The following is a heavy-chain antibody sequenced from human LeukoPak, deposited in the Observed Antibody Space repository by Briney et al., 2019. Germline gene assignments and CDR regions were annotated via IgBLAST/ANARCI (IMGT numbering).Heavy chain of an antibody. CDR3: ARGSYPGELDDY. Sequence: GSSVKVSCKASGYTFTSYDINWVRQATGQGLEWMGWMNPNSGNTGYAQKFQGRVTMTRNTSISTAYMELSSLRSEDTAVYYCARGSYPGELDDYWGQGTLVTVSS. D-gene: IGHD3-10*01. CDR1: GYTFTSYD. J-gene: IGHJ4*02. V-gene: IGHV1-8*01. CDR2: MNPNSGNT.